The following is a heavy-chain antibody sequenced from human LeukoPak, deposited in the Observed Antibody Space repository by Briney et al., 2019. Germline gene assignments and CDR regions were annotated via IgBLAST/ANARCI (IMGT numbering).Heavy chain of an antibody. D-gene: IGHD6-13*01. J-gene: IGHJ4*02. Sequence: GGSLRLSCAASGFIFDDYAMHWVRQAPGKGLEWVSGISWNSGSIGYADSVKGRFTISRDNAKNSLYLQMNSLRAEDTALYYCAKAPFPGIAAAGTHFDYWGQGTLVTVSS. CDR3: AKAPFPGIAAAGTHFDY. CDR1: GFIFDDYA. CDR2: ISWNSGSI. V-gene: IGHV3-9*01.